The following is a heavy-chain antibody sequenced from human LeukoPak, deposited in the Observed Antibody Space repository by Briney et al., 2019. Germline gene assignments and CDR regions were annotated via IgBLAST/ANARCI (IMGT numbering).Heavy chain of an antibody. Sequence: GYIYYRGSTKYHPSLRRRGTISVEKSKNKSSLKLSSVTAADTAVYYCARGAYPSGYYMDVWGKGTTVTVSS. V-gene: IGHV4-59*09. CDR3: ARGAYPSGYYMDV. CDR2: IYYRGST. J-gene: IGHJ6*03.